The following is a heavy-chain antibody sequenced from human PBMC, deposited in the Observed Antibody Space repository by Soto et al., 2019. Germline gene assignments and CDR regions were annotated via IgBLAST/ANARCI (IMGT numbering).Heavy chain of an antibody. CDR2: ISATGGST. J-gene: IGHJ2*01. V-gene: IGHV3-23*01. Sequence: EVQLLESGGCLEQPGGSLRLSCEASGFTFSTYVMNWVRQAPGQGLEWVSSISATGGSTYYADSVKGRFTISRDNSKNTLYLQMNSLRAEDTAVYYLARVGFVRLWYFDLWCRGALVTVSS. CDR1: GFTFSTYV. CDR3: ARVGFVRLWYFDL.